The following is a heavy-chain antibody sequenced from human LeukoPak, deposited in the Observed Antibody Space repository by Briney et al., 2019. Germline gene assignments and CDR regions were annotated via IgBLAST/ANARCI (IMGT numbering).Heavy chain of an antibody. Sequence: SVKVSCKASVGTFSSYAISWVRQAPGQGLEWMGGIIPIFGTANYAQKFQGRVTITTDESTSTAYTELSSLRSEDTAVYYCARAYCGGDCPLGAFDIWGQGTMVTVSS. CDR3: ARAYCGGDCPLGAFDI. CDR1: VGTFSSYA. J-gene: IGHJ3*02. D-gene: IGHD2-21*01. CDR2: IIPIFGTA. V-gene: IGHV1-69*05.